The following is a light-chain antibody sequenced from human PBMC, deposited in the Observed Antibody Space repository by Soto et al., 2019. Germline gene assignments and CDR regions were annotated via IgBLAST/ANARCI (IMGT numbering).Light chain of an antibody. Sequence: DGQIINDPDSLPTSVVNRASLTCRASQSVDNYLKWYQQKPGKAPGLLIYAASTLQSGVPSRFSASGSGTDFTLTISSLQPEDFAPYCSQQYSRTPLSFG. J-gene: IGKJ4*01. CDR1: QSVDNY. CDR3: QQYSRTPLS. CDR2: AAS. V-gene: IGKV1-39*01.